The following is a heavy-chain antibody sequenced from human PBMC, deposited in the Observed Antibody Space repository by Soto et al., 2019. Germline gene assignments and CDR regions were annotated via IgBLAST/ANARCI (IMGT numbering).Heavy chain of an antibody. D-gene: IGHD3-3*01. CDR1: GFTFSSYS. CDR2: ISSSSSYI. Sequence: GGSLRLSCAASGFTFSSYSMNWVRQAPGKGLEWVSSISSSSSYIYYADSVKGRFTISRDNAKNSLYLQMNSLRAEDTAVYYCARVPQGYDFWSGYLPYYYYMDVWGKGTTVTVSS. V-gene: IGHV3-21*01. CDR3: ARVPQGYDFWSGYLPYYYYMDV. J-gene: IGHJ6*03.